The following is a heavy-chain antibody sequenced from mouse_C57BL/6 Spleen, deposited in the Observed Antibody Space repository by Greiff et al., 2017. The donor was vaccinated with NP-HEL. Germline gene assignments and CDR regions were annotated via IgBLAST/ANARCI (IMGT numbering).Heavy chain of an antibody. Sequence: QLQQPGAELVKPGASVKMSCKASGYTFTSYWITWVKQRPGQGLEWIGDIYPGSGSTNYNEKFKSKATLTVDTSSSTAYMQLSSLTSEDSAVYYCARGYYGNYRWYFDVWGTGTTVTVSS. CDR3: ARGYYGNYRWYFDV. J-gene: IGHJ1*03. CDR2: IYPGSGST. V-gene: IGHV1-55*01. D-gene: IGHD2-1*01. CDR1: GYTFTSYW.